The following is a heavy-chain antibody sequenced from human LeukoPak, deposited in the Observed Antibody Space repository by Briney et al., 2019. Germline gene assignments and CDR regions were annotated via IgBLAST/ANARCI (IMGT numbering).Heavy chain of an antibody. V-gene: IGHV1-18*01. Sequence: GAPVKVSCKASGYTFTSYGISWVRQAPGQGLEWMGWISAYNGNANYAQKLQGRVTMTTDTSTSTAYMELRSLGSDDTAVYYCARDSSNGDYEYWGQGTLVTVSS. CDR3: ARDSSNGDYEY. J-gene: IGHJ4*02. CDR2: ISAYNGNA. CDR1: GYTFTSYG. D-gene: IGHD4-17*01.